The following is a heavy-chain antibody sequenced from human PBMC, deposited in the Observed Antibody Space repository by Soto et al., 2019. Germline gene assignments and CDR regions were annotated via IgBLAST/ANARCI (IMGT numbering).Heavy chain of an antibody. V-gene: IGHV4-31*03. Sequence: QVQLQESGPGLVKPSQTLSLTCSVSGGSISSGGYYWSWIRQHPRQGLEWIGYVYYSGSTYYNPSLKSRVXXSXDXYKNQFALKLSSVTAADTAVYYCARVESTVTTAFDIWGQGTMVTVSS. J-gene: IGHJ3*02. D-gene: IGHD4-17*01. CDR1: GGSISSGGYY. CDR2: VYYSGST. CDR3: ARVESTVTTAFDI.